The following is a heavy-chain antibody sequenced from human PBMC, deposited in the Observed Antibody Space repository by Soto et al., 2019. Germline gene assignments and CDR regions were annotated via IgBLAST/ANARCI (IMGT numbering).Heavy chain of an antibody. D-gene: IGHD3-22*01. CDR3: ARDISRYYYDSSGYYS. J-gene: IGHJ4*02. V-gene: IGHV1-69*06. Sequence: SVKVSCKASGYAFTGYYMHWVRQAPGQGLEWMGGIIPIFGTANYAQKFQGRVTITADKSTSTAYMELSSLRSEDTAVYYCARDISRYYYDSSGYYSWGQGTLVTVAS. CDR1: GYAFTGYY. CDR2: IIPIFGTA.